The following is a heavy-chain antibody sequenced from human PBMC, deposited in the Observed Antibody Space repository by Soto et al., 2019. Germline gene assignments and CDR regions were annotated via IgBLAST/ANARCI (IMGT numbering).Heavy chain of an antibody. CDR2: IYYSGST. Sequence: SETLSLTCTVSGGSISSYYWSWIRQPPGKGLEWIGYIYYSGSTNYNPSLKSRVTISVDTSKNLFSLKRSSVTAADTAVYYCGGAGDDAFDIWGQGTMVTVSS. V-gene: IGHV4-59*08. CDR1: GGSISSYY. CDR3: GGAGDDAFDI. D-gene: IGHD7-27*01. J-gene: IGHJ3*02.